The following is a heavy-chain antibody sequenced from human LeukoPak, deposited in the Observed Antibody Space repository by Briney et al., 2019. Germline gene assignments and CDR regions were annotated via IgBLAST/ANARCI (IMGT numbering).Heavy chain of an antibody. CDR2: ISSSSSYI. J-gene: IGHJ4*02. D-gene: IGHD4-17*01. Sequence: GGSLRLSCAASGFTFSSYSVNWVRQAPGKGLEWVSSISSSSSYIYYADSVKGRFTISRDNAKNSLYLQMNSLRAEDTAVYYCARGKTTVTTSTFDYWGQGTLVTVSS. CDR1: GFTFSSYS. CDR3: ARGKTTVTTSTFDY. V-gene: IGHV3-21*01.